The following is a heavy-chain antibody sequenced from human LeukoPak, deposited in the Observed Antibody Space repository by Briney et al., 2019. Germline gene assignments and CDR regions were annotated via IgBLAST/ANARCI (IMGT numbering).Heavy chain of an antibody. D-gene: IGHD5-18*01. CDR3: AKGPSYSYGWAPSDY. Sequence: PGGSLRLSCAASGFTFSSYAMSWVRQAPGKGLEWVSAISGSGGSTYYADSVKGRFTISRDNSKNTLYLQMDSLRAEDTAVYYCAKGPSYSYGWAPSDYWGQGTLVTVSS. J-gene: IGHJ4*02. CDR1: GFTFSSYA. CDR2: ISGSGGST. V-gene: IGHV3-23*01.